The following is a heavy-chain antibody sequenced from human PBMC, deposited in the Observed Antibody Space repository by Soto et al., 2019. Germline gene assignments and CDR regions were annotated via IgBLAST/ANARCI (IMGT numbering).Heavy chain of an antibody. CDR3: ARDLDWNDDYYYGMDV. V-gene: IGHV3-21*01. CDR2: ISSSSSYI. J-gene: IGHJ6*02. CDR1: GFTFSSYS. D-gene: IGHD1-1*01. Sequence: PGGSLRLSCAASGFTFSSYSMNWVRQAPGKGLEWVSSISSSSSYIYYADSVKGRFTISRDNAKNSLYLQMNSLRAEDTAVYYCARDLDWNDDYYYGMDVWGQGTTVTVSS.